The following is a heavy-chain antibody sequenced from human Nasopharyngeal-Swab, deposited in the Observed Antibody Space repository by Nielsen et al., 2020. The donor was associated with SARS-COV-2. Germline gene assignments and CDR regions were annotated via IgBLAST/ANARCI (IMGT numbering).Heavy chain of an antibody. Sequence: GGSLRLSCAASGFTFNNYAMSWVRQAPGKGLEWVSAISGSGGSTYYADSVKGRFTISRDNSKNTLYLQMNSLRAEDTAVYYCAPTVTTRYFDYWGQGTLVTVSS. CDR1: GFTFNNYA. D-gene: IGHD4-17*01. CDR3: APTVTTRYFDY. CDR2: ISGSGGST. J-gene: IGHJ4*02. V-gene: IGHV3-23*01.